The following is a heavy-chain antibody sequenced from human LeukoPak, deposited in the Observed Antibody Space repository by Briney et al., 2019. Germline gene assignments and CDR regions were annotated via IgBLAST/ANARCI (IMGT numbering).Heavy chain of an antibody. D-gene: IGHD5-18*01. CDR3: ARRGYSYGMALDY. V-gene: IGHV4-59*08. Sequence: SETLSLTCTVSGGSISSYYWSWIRQPPGKGLEWIGYIYYSGSTNYNPSLKSRVAISVDTSKNQFSLKLSSVTAADTAVYYCARRGYSYGMALDYWGQGTLVTVSS. CDR2: IYYSGST. J-gene: IGHJ4*02. CDR1: GGSISSYY.